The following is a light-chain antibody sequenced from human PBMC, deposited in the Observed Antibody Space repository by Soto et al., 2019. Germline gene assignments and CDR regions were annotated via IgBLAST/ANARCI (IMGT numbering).Light chain of an antibody. Sequence: QSVLTQPPSASGTPGQRVTISCSGSSSNIGSNTVNWYQQLPGTAPKLLIYSNNQRPSGVPDRFSGSKSGTSASLAISGLQSEDEADYYCAAWDDSLNVPYVFGTGTRSPS. CDR3: AAWDDSLNVPYV. J-gene: IGLJ1*01. CDR2: SNN. CDR1: SSNIGSNT. V-gene: IGLV1-44*01.